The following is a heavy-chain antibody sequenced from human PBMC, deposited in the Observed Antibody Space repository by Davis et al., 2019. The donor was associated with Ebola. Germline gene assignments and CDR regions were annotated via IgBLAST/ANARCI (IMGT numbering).Heavy chain of an antibody. V-gene: IGHV3-72*01. CDR1: GFTFSDHT. CDR2: TRYKAASHST. Sequence: GESLKISCAASGFTFSDHTMDWFRQPPGAGLEWVARTRYKAASHSTEYAPSVKGRFTISRDDSQNLLYLQMNSLRTEDTAIYFCARDSRNYFFDYWGQGTLVTVSS. J-gene: IGHJ4*02. D-gene: IGHD2-2*01. CDR3: ARDSRNYFFDY.